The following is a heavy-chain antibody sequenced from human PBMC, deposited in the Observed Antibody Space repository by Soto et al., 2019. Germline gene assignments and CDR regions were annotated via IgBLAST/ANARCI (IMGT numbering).Heavy chain of an antibody. CDR1: VFSLSTSGVG. V-gene: IGHV2-5*02. Sequence: QITLKESGPTLVKPTQTLTLTCTFSVFSLSTSGVGVGCIRQHPGKALEGLALISWDDDKRYSPSLMSRLTISKDTSKNQVGLTITNLDPVDTATYYCAHIRGGNLWAGGYFDYWGHGTLVTVSS. CDR3: AHIRGGNLWAGGYFDY. D-gene: IGHD3-10*01. J-gene: IGHJ4*01. CDR2: ISWDDDK.